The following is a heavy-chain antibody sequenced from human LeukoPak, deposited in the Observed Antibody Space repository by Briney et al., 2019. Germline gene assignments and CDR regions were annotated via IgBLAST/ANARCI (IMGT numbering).Heavy chain of an antibody. CDR3: VRSLDY. CDR2: ITGSGGFT. CDR1: GFPFSTYA. Sequence: GGSLRLSCAASGFPFSTYAMNWVRQAPGKGLEWVSVITGSGGFTQYADSVKGRFTISRDNSKNTVYLQMNSLRVEDTALYYCVRSLDYWGQGPLVTVS. V-gene: IGHV3-23*01. J-gene: IGHJ4*02.